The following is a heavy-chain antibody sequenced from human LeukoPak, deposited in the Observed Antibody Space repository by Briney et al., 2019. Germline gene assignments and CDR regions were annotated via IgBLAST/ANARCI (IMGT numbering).Heavy chain of an antibody. V-gene: IGHV1-24*01. CDR2: FDAEDGET. CDR3: APDRRAYDDDPDAFDI. J-gene: IGHJ3*02. D-gene: IGHD3-22*01. Sequence: ASVKVSCKVSGYTLTELSMHWVRQAPGKGLEWMGGFDAEDGETIYAQKFQGRVTLTEDTSTDTAYMELSGLRSEDTAVYYCAPDRRAYDDDPDAFDIWGQGTMVTVSS. CDR1: GYTLTELS.